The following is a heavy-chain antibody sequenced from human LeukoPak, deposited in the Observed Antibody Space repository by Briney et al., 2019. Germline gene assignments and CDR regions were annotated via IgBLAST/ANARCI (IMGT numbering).Heavy chain of an antibody. CDR1: GYTFTSYD. CDR2: MNPNSGNT. V-gene: IGHV1-8*01. J-gene: IGHJ4*02. CDR3: ARGTIDSSGWYYFDY. D-gene: IGHD6-19*01. Sequence: ASVTVSCTASGYTFTSYDINWVRQAPGQGLEWMGWMNPNSGNTGYAQKFQGRVTMTRNTSISTAYMKLSSLRSEDTAVYYCARGTIDSSGWYYFDYWGQGTLVTVSS.